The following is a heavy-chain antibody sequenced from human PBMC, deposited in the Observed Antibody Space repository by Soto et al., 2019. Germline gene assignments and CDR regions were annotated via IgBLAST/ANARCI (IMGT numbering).Heavy chain of an antibody. CDR2: IIPLFGTL. CDR1: GGTFSNYG. Sequence: QVKLVQSGTEVKRPGSSVEVSCKASGGTFSNYGLSWVRQAPGHGLQWMGGIIPLFGTLHNAREFQDRVTITADQSTGTASMDLRSLTYDDTAVYFCATTPFNMASAGSYYFDSWGQGILVTVSS. V-gene: IGHV1-69*01. CDR3: ATTPFNMASAGSYYFDS. J-gene: IGHJ4*02. D-gene: IGHD6-13*01.